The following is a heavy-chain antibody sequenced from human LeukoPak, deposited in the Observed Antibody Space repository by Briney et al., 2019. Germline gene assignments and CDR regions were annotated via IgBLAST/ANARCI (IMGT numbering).Heavy chain of an antibody. V-gene: IGHV1-69*06. CDR2: IIPIFGTA. CDR1: GGSFSSYA. J-gene: IGHJ6*03. CDR3: AKKGAARQDYYMDV. Sequence: SVKVSCKASGGSFSSYAISWVRQAPGQGLEWMGRIIPIFGTANYAQRLQDRVTITADIVSSTAYMELTSLTSGDTAVYFCAKKGAARQDYYMDVWGNGTTVTVSS. D-gene: IGHD5-18*01.